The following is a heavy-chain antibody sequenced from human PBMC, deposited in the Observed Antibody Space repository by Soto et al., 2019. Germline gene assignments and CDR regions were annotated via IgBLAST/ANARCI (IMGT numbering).Heavy chain of an antibody. CDR2: IWYDGSNK. Sequence: ASGCNCRGLGSRRIRQEPGKGLEWVAVIWYDGSNKYYADSVKGRFTISRDNSKNTLYLQMNSLRAEDTAVYYCARDRRSYYDTSGYRYYYYYYGMDVWGQGTTVTVSS. J-gene: IGHJ6*02. D-gene: IGHD3-22*01. V-gene: IGHV3-33*08. CDR3: ARDRRSYYDTSGYRYYYYYYGMDV. CDR1: GCNCRGLG.